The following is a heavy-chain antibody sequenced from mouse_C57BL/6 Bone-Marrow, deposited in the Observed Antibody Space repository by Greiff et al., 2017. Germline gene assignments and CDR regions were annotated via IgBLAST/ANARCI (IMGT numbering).Heavy chain of an antibody. J-gene: IGHJ3*01. V-gene: IGHV5-17*01. CDR2: ISSGSSTI. D-gene: IGHD2-1*01. CDR3: ARIYYGNFSWFAY. Sequence: EVHLVESGGGLVKPGGSLKLSCAASGFTFSDYGMHWVRQAPEKGLEWVAYISSGSSTIYYADTVKGRFTISRDNAKNTLFLQMTSLRSEDTAMYYCARIYYGNFSWFAYWGQGTLVTVSA. CDR1: GFTFSDYG.